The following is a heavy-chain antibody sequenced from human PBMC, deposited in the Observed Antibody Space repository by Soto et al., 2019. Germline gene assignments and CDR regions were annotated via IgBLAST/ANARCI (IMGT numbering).Heavy chain of an antibody. J-gene: IGHJ6*02. Sequence: GGSLRLSCAASGFTFSGSAIHWVRQASGKGLEWVGRIRSKTNSFATAYAASVNGRFTISRDNSKNTLYLQMNSLRAEDTAVYYCARDRRTTDGXDVWGQGTTVTVSS. CDR3: ARDRRTTDGXDV. CDR1: GFTFSGSA. D-gene: IGHD1-7*01. CDR2: IRSKTNSFAT. V-gene: IGHV3-73*01.